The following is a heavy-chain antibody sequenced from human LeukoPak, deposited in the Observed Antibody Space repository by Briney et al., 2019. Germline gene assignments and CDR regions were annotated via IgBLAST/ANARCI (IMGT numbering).Heavy chain of an antibody. D-gene: IGHD3-10*01. CDR2: ISAYNGNT. CDR1: GGTFSSYA. Sequence: ASVKVSCKASGGTFSSYAISWVRQAPGQGLEWMGWISAYNGNTNYAQKLQGRVTMTTDTSTSTAYMELRSLRSDDTAVYYCARDARVWFGDPFDYWGQGTLVTVSS. CDR3: ARDARVWFGDPFDY. V-gene: IGHV1-18*01. J-gene: IGHJ4*02.